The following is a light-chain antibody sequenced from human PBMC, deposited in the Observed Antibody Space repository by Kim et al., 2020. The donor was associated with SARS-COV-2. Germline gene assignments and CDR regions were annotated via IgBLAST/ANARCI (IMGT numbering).Light chain of an antibody. V-gene: IGLV10-54*01. CDR2: RSN. CDR3: SAWDSSLSAWV. J-gene: IGLJ3*02. CDR1: SNNVGNQG. Sequence: QAGLTQPPSVSKGLRQTATLTCTGNSNNVGNQGAAWLQQHQGHPPKLLSYRSNNRPSGISERLSASRSGNTASLTITGLQPEDEADYHCSAWDSSLSAWVFGGGTKLTVL.